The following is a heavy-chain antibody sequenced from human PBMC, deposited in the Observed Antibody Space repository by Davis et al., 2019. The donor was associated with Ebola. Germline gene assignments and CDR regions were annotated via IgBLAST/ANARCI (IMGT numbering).Heavy chain of an antibody. CDR1: GFTFSRYW. D-gene: IGHD2-15*01. CDR2: IKPDGSER. CDR3: ARDSGHGGSLDY. J-gene: IGHJ4*02. Sequence: GESLKISCAASGFTFSRYWVSWVRQAPGKGLEWVASIKPDGSERHYVDSVKGRFTISRDNAKNSLYLQMKSLRDEDTAVYYCARDSGHGGSLDYWGQGTLVTVSS. V-gene: IGHV3-7*01.